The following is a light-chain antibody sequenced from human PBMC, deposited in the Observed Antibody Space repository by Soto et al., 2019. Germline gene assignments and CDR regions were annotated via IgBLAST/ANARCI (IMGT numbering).Light chain of an antibody. CDR1: SSNIESNY. CDR3: TAGNDSLRGRL. J-gene: IGLJ2*01. V-gene: IGLV1-47*01. CDR2: RNN. Sequence: QSVLTQPPSASGSPGQRVTISCSGSSSNIESNYVYLYQQLPGTAPRLLIFRNNQRPSGAPDRFSGSKSGTSASMAISALRSEDEADYYCTAGNDSLRGRLFGGGNKVTVL.